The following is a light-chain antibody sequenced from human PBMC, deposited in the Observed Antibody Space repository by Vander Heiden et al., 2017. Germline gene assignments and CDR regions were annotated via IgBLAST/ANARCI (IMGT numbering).Light chain of an antibody. J-gene: IGKJ1*01. CDR2: WAS. Sequence: DIVMTQSPDSLAVSLGERATINCKSSQSPFYASNIQSRLAWYQQKPVQPPKLLIYWASTRQSRVPDRFSGSGSGTDFTLTISSLQAEYVAVYYCQQYYSSPWTFGQGTKVEIK. CDR1: QSPFYASNIQSR. V-gene: IGKV4-1*01. CDR3: QQYYSSPWT.